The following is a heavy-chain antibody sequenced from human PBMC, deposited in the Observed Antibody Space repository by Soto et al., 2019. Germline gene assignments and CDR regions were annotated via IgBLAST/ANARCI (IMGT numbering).Heavy chain of an antibody. CDR2: IRSKAYGGTT. V-gene: IGHV3-49*04. D-gene: IGHD6-6*01. J-gene: IGHJ6*02. CDR1: GFTFGDYA. Sequence: QPGGSLRLSCTASGFTFGDYAMSWVRQAPGKGLEWVGFIRSKAYGGTTEYAASVKGRFTISRDDSKSIAYLQMNSLKTEDTAVYYCTRQLEPITYYYYGMDVWGQGTTVTVSS. CDR3: TRQLEPITYYYYGMDV.